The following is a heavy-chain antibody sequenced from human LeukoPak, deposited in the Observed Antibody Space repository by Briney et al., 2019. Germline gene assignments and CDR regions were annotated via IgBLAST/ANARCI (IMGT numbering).Heavy chain of an antibody. J-gene: IGHJ4*02. CDR2: SSSKTNSYTT. V-gene: IGHV3-72*01. CDR3: VRDLAWSDGGAYYFDY. Sequence: GGSLRLSAVASAFTFSDHFMDWLRQGPGKGLEWFVRSSSKTNSYTTEYAASVKGRFTITRDDSGNSLYLQMNSLKPEDTAVYYCVRDLAWSDGGAYYFDYRAQGTLVAVSS. D-gene: IGHD1-1*01. CDR1: AFTFSDHF.